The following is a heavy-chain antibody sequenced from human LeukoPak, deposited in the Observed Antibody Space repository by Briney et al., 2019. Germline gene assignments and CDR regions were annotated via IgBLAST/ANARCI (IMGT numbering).Heavy chain of an antibody. CDR3: SRGQGCAY. CDR1: GFTFSSYW. V-gene: IGHV3-7*04. CDR2: MNQDGSEQ. J-gene: IGHJ4*02. Sequence: GGSLRLSCAASGFTFSSYWMSWVRQAPGKGLEWVANMNQDGSEQYYVDSVKGRFSISRDNAKKSLYLQMNSLRAEDTAVYYCSRGQGCAYWGQGTLVTVSS. D-gene: IGHD6-19*01.